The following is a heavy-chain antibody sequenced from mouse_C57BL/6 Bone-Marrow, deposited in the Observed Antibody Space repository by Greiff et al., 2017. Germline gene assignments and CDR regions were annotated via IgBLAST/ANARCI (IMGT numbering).Heavy chain of an antibody. CDR2: ISGGGGNT. CDR3: AGHDPVDY. CDR1: GFTFSSYT. Sequence: EVKLMESGGGLVKPGGSLTPSCAASGFTFSSYTMSWVRQTPETMLQWFATISGGGGNTYSPDSVKGRFTISRDNAKNTLYLQMSRLRSKDTALYYCAGHDPVDYWGSDATRRGSS. J-gene: IGHJ2*01. V-gene: IGHV5-9*01.